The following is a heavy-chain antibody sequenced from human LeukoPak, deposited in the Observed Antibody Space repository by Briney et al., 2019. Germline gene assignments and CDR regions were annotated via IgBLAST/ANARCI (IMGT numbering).Heavy chain of an antibody. CDR3: ARIEPGHDYGDYGAFDI. Sequence: PSEALSLTCAVYGGSFSGYYWSWIRQHPGKGLEWIGYIYYSGSTYYNPSLKSRVTISVDTSKNQFSLKLSSVTAADTAVYYCARIEPGHDYGDYGAFDIWGQGTMVTVSS. CDR2: IYYSGST. D-gene: IGHD4-17*01. CDR1: GGSFSGYY. V-gene: IGHV4-31*11. J-gene: IGHJ3*02.